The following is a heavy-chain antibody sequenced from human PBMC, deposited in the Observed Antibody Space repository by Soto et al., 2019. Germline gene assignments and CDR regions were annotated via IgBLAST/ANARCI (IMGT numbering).Heavy chain of an antibody. CDR2: IIPIFGTA. CDR3: AGDCSGGSCYSKEYYYYGMDV. Sequence: SVKVSCKASGGTFSSYAISWVRQAPGQGLEWMGGIIPIFGTANYAQKFQGRVTITADESTSTAYMELSSLRSEDTAVYYCAGDCSGGSCYSKEYYYYGMDVWGQGTTVTVSS. CDR1: GGTFSSYA. J-gene: IGHJ6*02. D-gene: IGHD2-15*01. V-gene: IGHV1-69*13.